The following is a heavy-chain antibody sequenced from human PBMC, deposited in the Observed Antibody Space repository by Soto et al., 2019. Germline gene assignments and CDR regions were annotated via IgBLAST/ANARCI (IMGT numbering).Heavy chain of an antibody. J-gene: IGHJ6*03. CDR3: ARYCSSTSCEASPQNPYDFWSMVYYYYMDV. Sequence: SETLSLTCTVSGGSISSSSYYWGWIRQPPGKGLEWIGSIYYSGSTYYNPSLKSRVTISVDTSKNQFSLRLSSVTAADTAVYYCARYCSSTSCEASPQNPYDFWSMVYYYYMDVWGKGTTVTVSS. V-gene: IGHV4-39*01. D-gene: IGHD2-2*01. CDR2: IYYSGST. CDR1: GGSISSSSYY.